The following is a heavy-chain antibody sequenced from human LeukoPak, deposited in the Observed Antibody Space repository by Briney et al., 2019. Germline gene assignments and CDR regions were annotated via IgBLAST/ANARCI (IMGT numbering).Heavy chain of an antibody. Sequence: GGSLRLSCAASGFTFSSYSMNWVRQAPGKGLEWVSSISSSSSYIYYADSVKGRFTISRDNAKNSLYLQMNSLRAEDTAVYYCARGQRSCGDYWYFDLWGRGTLVTVSS. CDR1: GFTFSSYS. CDR2: ISSSSSYI. J-gene: IGHJ2*01. V-gene: IGHV3-21*01. D-gene: IGHD4-17*01. CDR3: ARGQRSCGDYWYFDL.